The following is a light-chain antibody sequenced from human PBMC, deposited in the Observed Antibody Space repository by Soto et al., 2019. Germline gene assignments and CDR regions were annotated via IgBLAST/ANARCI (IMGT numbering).Light chain of an antibody. Sequence: QSALTQPRSVSVSPGQSVTTSCTGTSTDVGGYNYVSWYQQHPGKVPKLMLYDVSKRPSGVPDRFSGSKSGNTASLTISGLQAEDEADYYCCSYAGRDTLYVFGSGTKVTVL. CDR2: DVS. J-gene: IGLJ1*01. CDR3: CSYAGRDTLYV. V-gene: IGLV2-11*01. CDR1: STDVGGYNY.